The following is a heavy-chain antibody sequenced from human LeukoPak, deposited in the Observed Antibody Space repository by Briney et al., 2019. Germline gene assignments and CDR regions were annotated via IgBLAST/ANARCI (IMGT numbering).Heavy chain of an antibody. V-gene: IGHV3-48*04. J-gene: IGHJ4*02. D-gene: IGHD3-22*01. Sequence: GGSLRLSCAASGFTFNSYSMNWVRQAPGKGLGWVSYISSSGSTIYYADSVKGRFTISRDNAKNSLYLQMNSLRAEDTAVYYCAPEYYYDSSGYYGSYWGQGTLVTVSS. CDR1: GFTFNSYS. CDR3: APEYYYDSSGYYGSY. CDR2: ISSSGSTI.